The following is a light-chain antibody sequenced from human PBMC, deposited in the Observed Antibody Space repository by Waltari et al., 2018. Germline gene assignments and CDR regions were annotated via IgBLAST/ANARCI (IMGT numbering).Light chain of an antibody. V-gene: IGLV2-11*02. J-gene: IGLJ3*02. CDR2: EVP. CDR3: SSYAGTYTGV. Sequence: QSALTQPRSVAESPGQAVTISCTGTSSDVGGSTYISWYQHHPGKAPKLIINEVPNRPSGVPDRFSASKSGNTASLTISGLRAEDEADYYCSSYAGTYTGVFGGGTKLTVL. CDR1: SSDVGGSTY.